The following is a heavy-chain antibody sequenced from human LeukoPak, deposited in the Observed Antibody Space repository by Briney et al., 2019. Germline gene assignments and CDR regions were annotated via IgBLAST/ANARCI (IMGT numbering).Heavy chain of an antibody. CDR1: AFRFSNSW. V-gene: IGHV3-7*01. CDR3: ARERQGSSDYDGKESFDY. D-gene: IGHD6-25*01. CDR2: IDQDGREK. J-gene: IGHJ4*02. Sequence: GESLKISCVGSAFRFSNSWMSWVRHVPGEGLEWVANIDQDGREKNYVDSVKGRFTISRDNGQSSLYLEMHSLRAEDTAVYYCARERQGSSDYDGKESFDYWGQGTLVTISS.